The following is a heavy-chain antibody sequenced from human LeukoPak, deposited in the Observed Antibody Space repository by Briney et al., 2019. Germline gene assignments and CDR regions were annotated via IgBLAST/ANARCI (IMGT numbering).Heavy chain of an antibody. CDR1: GFPVSSYY. J-gene: IGHJ4*02. CDR2: ISGDGVST. Sequence: GGSLRLSCAASGFPVSSYYMSWVRQAPGQGLEWVSLISGDGVSTFFADSVKGRFSISRDNSKNSLFLEMSSLRTEDTAMYYCARESGKFDYWGQGTLVAVSS. V-gene: IGHV3-43*02. CDR3: ARESGKFDY.